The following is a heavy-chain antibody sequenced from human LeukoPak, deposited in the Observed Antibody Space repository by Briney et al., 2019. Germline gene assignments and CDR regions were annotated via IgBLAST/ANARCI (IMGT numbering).Heavy chain of an antibody. V-gene: IGHV4-34*01. CDR3: ARCRSSGSRGYWYDP. CDR1: GGSFSGYY. Sequence: PSETLSLTCAVYGGSFSGYYWSWIRQPPGEGLEWIAEIYHSGSTNYNPSLKSRVTISIDKSKNQFSLNLSSATAADTAVYYCARCRSSGSRGYWYDPWGQGILVTVSS. CDR2: IYHSGST. J-gene: IGHJ5*02. D-gene: IGHD2-15*01.